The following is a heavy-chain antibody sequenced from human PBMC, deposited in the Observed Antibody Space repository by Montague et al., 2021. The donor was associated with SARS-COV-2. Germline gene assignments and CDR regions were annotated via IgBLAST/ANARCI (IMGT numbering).Heavy chain of an antibody. Sequence: SLRLSCAASGFTFSGSGMHWVRQAPGKGLEWVAVIWYDGSYESYADSVKGRFTISRDNSRDTLYLQMNSLRAEDTAVYYCAREGFWPGSSHDRYGMDLWGQGTTVTVSS. CDR1: GFTFSGSG. CDR3: AREGFWPGSSHDRYGMDL. J-gene: IGHJ6*02. D-gene: IGHD2-15*01. CDR2: IWYDGSYE. V-gene: IGHV3-33*08.